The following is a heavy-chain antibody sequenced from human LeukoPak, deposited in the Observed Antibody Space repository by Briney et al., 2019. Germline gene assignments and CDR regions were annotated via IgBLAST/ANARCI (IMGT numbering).Heavy chain of an antibody. CDR1: GGSFSGYY. V-gene: IGHV4-34*01. J-gene: IGHJ4*02. D-gene: IGHD2-2*01. CDR2: INHSGST. Sequence: SGTLSLTCAVYGGSFSGYYWSWIRQPPGKGLEWIGEINHSGSTNYNPSLKSRVTISVDTSKNQFSLKLSSVTAADTAVYYCARVRRVLVPAALYYFDYWGQGTLVTVSS. CDR3: ARVRRVLVPAALYYFDY.